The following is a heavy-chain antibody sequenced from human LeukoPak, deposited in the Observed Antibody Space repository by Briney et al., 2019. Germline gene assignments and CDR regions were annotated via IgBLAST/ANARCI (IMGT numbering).Heavy chain of an antibody. D-gene: IGHD3-3*01. Sequence: SETLSLICTVSGGSISNYYWSWIRQPPGKGLEWIGYIYYSGSTNYNPSLESRVTISVDTSKNQFSLRLSSVTAADTAVYYCARAGVVTNPNSYWYFDLWGRGTLVTVSS. CDR1: GGSISNYY. CDR3: ARAGVVTNPNSYWYFDL. CDR2: IYYSGST. V-gene: IGHV4-59*01. J-gene: IGHJ2*01.